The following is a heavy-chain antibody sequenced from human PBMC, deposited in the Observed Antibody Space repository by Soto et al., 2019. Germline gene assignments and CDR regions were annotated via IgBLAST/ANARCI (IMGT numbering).Heavy chain of an antibody. CDR2: IYYSGST. CDR1: GGSISSSSYY. J-gene: IGHJ6*02. Sequence: SETLSLTCTVSGGSISSSSYYWGWIRQPPGKGLEWIGSIYYSGSTYYNPSLKSRVTISVDTSKNQFSLKLSSVTAADTAVYYCASNSIAPTGYYYGMDVWGQGTTVTVSS. V-gene: IGHV4-39*01. CDR3: ASNSIAPTGYYYGMDV. D-gene: IGHD6-6*01.